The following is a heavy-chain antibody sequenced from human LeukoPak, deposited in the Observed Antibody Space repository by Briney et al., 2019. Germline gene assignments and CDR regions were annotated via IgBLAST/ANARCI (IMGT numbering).Heavy chain of an antibody. D-gene: IGHD4-17*01. CDR2: IYSGGST. J-gene: IGHJ4*02. CDR1: GFNFGSYW. CDR3: ARVTVTNDY. V-gene: IGHV3-53*01. Sequence: PGGSLRLSCAASGFNFGSYWMTWVRQAPGKGLEWVSVIYSGGSTCYADSVKGRFTISRDNSKNTLYLQMNSLRAEDTAVYYCARVTVTNDYWGQGTLVTVSS.